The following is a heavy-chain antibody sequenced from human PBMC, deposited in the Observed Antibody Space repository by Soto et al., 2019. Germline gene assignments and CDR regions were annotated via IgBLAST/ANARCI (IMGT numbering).Heavy chain of an antibody. CDR2: ISAYNGNA. CDR1: GYTFTSYG. Sequence: ASVKVSCKASGYTFTSYGISWVRQAPGQGLEWMGWISAYNGNANYAQKLQGRVTMTTDTSTSTAYMEPRSLRSDDTAVYYCARTPLGFYDILTAPNYYMDVSGKGTTVTVSS. V-gene: IGHV1-18*01. CDR3: ARTPLGFYDILTAPNYYMDV. J-gene: IGHJ6*03. D-gene: IGHD3-9*01.